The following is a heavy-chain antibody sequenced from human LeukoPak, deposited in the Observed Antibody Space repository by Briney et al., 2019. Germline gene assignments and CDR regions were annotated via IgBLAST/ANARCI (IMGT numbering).Heavy chain of an antibody. J-gene: IGHJ5*02. Sequence: GASVKVSCKASGYSSTNYGISWVRQAPGQGLEWMGWIHIYRGNTNYAQKFQGRVTMTTDTSTSTVYMEVRGLRSDDTAMYYCARKVGITVADSFTPGGKEPRVTVSS. CDR1: GYSSTNYG. V-gene: IGHV1-18*01. CDR3: ARKVGITVADSFTP. CDR2: IHIYRGNT. D-gene: IGHD2-15*01.